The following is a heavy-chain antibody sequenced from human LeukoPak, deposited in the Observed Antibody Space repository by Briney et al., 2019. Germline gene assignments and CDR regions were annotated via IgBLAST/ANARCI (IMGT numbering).Heavy chain of an antibody. V-gene: IGHV1-46*01. CDR3: AREYSSSPSPDYYYYGMDV. CDR2: INPSGGST. J-gene: IGHJ6*02. Sequence: ASVKVSCKASGGTFSSYAISWVRQAPGQGLEWMGIINPSGGSTSYAQKFQGRVTMTRDTSTSTVYMELSSLRSEDTAVYYCAREYSSSPSPDYYYYGMDVWGQGTTVTVSS. D-gene: IGHD6-6*01. CDR1: GGTFSSYA.